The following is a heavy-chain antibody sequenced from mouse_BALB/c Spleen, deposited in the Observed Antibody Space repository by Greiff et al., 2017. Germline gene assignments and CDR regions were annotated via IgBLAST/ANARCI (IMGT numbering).Heavy chain of an antibody. V-gene: IGHV5-4*02. Sequence: EVMLVESGGGLVKPGGSLKLSCAASGFTFSDYYMYWVRQTPEKRLEWVATISDGGSYTYYPDSVKGRFTISRDNAKNNLYLQMSSLKSEDTAMYYCARGGDGYYLAYWGQGTLVTVSA. CDR2: ISDGGSYT. J-gene: IGHJ3*01. CDR3: ARGGDGYYLAY. CDR1: GFTFSDYY. D-gene: IGHD2-3*01.